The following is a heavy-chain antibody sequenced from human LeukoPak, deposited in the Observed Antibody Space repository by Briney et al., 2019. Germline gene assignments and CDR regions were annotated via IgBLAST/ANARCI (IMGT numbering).Heavy chain of an antibody. D-gene: IGHD6-13*01. CDR1: GYTFTSYG. CDR2: ISGYNSNT. Sequence: ASVKVCCKASGYTFTSYGISWVRQAPGQGLEWMGWISGYNSNTNYAQKLQGRVTMTTDTSTSTAYMELRSLRSDNTAVFYCAREGYSSSWYPDYWGQGTLVTVSS. J-gene: IGHJ4*02. V-gene: IGHV1-18*01. CDR3: AREGYSSSWYPDY.